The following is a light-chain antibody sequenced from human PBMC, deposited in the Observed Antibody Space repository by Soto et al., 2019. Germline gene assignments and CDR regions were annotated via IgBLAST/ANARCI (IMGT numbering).Light chain of an antibody. Sequence: QSVLTQPPSVSGAPGQRVTISCTGSSSNIGASLDVHWYQQLPGTAPKLLIYDNTNRPSGVPGRFSGSKSGTSASLAITGLQAEDEADYYCQSYDTSLSGYVFGTGTNATVL. V-gene: IGLV1-40*01. CDR2: DNT. CDR1: SSNIGASLD. CDR3: QSYDTSLSGYV. J-gene: IGLJ1*01.